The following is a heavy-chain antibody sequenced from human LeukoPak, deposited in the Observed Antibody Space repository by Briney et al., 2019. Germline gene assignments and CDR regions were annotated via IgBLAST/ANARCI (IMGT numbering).Heavy chain of an antibody. D-gene: IGHD4-11*01. Sequence: GGSLRLSCAASGFTVSSNYMSWVRQAPGKGLEWVSVIYSGGSTYYADSVKSRITISRDNSKNTLYLQMNSLRAEDTAVYYCARVRTTNWFDPWGQGTLVTVSS. J-gene: IGHJ5*02. CDR1: GFTVSSNY. V-gene: IGHV3-66*02. CDR3: ARVRTTNWFDP. CDR2: IYSGGST.